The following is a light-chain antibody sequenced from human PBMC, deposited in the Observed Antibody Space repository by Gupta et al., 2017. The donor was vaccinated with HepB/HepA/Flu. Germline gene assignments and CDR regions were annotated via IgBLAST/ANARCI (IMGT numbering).Light chain of an antibody. CDR1: SSDVGGYNH. V-gene: IGLV2-8*01. CDR3: SSYAGSNNVV. J-gene: IGLJ2*01. CDR2: EVN. Sequence: QSALTQPPSASGSPGLSVTISCTGTSSDVGGYNHVSWYQQHPGTAPKLMIFEVNQRPSGVPDRFSGSKSGNTASLTVSGLQADDEANYYCSSYAGSNNVVFGGGTKLTVL.